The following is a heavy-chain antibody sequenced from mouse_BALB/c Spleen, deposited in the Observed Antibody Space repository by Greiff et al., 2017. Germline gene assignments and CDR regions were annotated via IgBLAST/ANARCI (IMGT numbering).Heavy chain of an antibody. Sequence: QVQLQQSGPGLVAPSQSLSITCTVSGFSLTSYGVHWVRQPPGKGLEWLGVIWAGGSTNYNSALMSRLSISKDNSKSQVFLKMNSLQTDDKAMYYCAREYGTWFAYWGQGTLVTVSA. CDR1: GFSLTSYG. V-gene: IGHV2-9*02. D-gene: IGHD2-10*02. CDR3: AREYGTWFAY. CDR2: IWAGGST. J-gene: IGHJ3*01.